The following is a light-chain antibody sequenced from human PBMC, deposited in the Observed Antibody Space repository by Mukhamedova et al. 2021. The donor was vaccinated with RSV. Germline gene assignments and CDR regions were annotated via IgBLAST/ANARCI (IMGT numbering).Light chain of an antibody. CDR2: KAS. CDR1: QSISSW. CDR3: QQYNSYSRYT. J-gene: IGKJ2*01. Sequence: RVTITCRASQSISSWLAWYQQKPVKAPKLLIYKASSLESGVPSRFSGSGSGTEFTLTISSLQPDDFATYYCQQYNSYSRYTFGQGT. V-gene: IGKV1-5*03.